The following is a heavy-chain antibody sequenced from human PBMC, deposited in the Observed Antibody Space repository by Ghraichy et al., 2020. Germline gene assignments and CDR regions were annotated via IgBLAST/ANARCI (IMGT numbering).Heavy chain of an antibody. D-gene: IGHD3-22*01. V-gene: IGHV4-61*01. CDR2: VYYSGST. CDR3: ARQKAFENYYDSSGYYYLDY. Sequence: SETLSLTCTVSGGSVSSGSYYWSWIRQPPGKGLEWIGYVYYSGSTNYNPSLKSRVTISVATSKNQFSLKLSSVTAADTAVYYCARQKAFENYYDSSGYYYLDYWGQGTLVTVSS. CDR1: GGSVSSGSYY. J-gene: IGHJ4*02.